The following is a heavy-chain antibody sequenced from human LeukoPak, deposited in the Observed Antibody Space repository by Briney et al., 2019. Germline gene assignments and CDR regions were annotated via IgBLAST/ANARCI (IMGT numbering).Heavy chain of an antibody. CDR3: AKNGPPPTYYDFWSGYYTV. V-gene: IGHV3-23*01. CDR1: GFTFSSYA. CDR2: ISGGGGST. Sequence: PGGSLRLSCAASGFTFSSYAMSWVRQAPGKGLEWVSAISGGGGSTYYADSVKGRFTISRDNSKNTLYLQMNSLRAEDTAVYYCAKNGPPPTYYDFWSGYYTVWGQGTTVTVSS. D-gene: IGHD3-3*01. J-gene: IGHJ6*02.